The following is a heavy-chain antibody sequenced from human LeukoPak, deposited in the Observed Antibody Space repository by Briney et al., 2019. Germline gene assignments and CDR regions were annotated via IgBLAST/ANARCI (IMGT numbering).Heavy chain of an antibody. J-gene: IGHJ5*02. CDR1: GGTFISYA. D-gene: IGHD2-2*01. CDR3: ARGGRCSSTSCYYAPTRHWFDP. V-gene: IGHV1-69*13. CDR2: IIPIFGTA. Sequence: SVKVSCKASGGTFISYAISWVRQAPGQGLEWMGGIIPIFGTANYAQKFQGRVTITADESTSTAYMELSSLRSEDTAVYYCARGGRCSSTSCYYAPTRHWFDPWGQGTLVTVSS.